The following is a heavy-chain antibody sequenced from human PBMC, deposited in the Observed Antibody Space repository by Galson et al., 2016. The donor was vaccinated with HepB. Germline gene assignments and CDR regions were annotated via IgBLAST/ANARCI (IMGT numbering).Heavy chain of an antibody. CDR2: MYYSGST. D-gene: IGHD2-21*01. CDR3: ATSDHYGSDPFDCFDI. CDR1: GGSISNYY. Sequence: TLSLTCSVSGGSISNYYWSWIRQPPGRGLEWLGYMYYSGSTNYNPSLKSRVTMSLDTSRNHFSLKVTSVTAADTAMYYCATSDHYGSDPFDCFDIWGQGTMVTVSS. J-gene: IGHJ3*02. V-gene: IGHV4-59*01.